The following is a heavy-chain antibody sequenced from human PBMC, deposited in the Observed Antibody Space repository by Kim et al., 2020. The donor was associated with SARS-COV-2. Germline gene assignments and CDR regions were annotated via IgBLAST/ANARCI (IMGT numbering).Heavy chain of an antibody. D-gene: IGHD6-19*01. V-gene: IGHV1-69*01. Sequence: YAQKVQRRVTITADESTSTAYMALSSLRSEDTAVYCCARGPYSSGLVDYWGQGTLVAVSS. CDR3: ARGPYSSGLVDY. J-gene: IGHJ4*02.